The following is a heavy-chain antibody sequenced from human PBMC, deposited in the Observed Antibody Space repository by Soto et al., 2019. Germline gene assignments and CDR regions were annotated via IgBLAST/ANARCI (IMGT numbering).Heavy chain of an antibody. CDR2: RSYAVTNK. Sequence: QVQRLESGGGVVQPGRYLRLACAASGFSFISYGMHWVRQAPGKGLEWVAVRSYAVTNKYYADSVKGRFTIPRDNSKNTLYLQMNSLRAEDTAVYYCAKDLRIAVAGTDYFDTCGQGTLVTVTS. V-gene: IGHV3-30*18. CDR3: AKDLRIAVAGTDYFDT. J-gene: IGHJ4*02. CDR1: GFSFISYG. D-gene: IGHD6-19*01.